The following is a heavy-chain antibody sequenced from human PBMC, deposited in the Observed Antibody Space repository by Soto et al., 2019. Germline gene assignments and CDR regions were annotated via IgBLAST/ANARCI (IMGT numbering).Heavy chain of an antibody. D-gene: IGHD3-9*01. J-gene: IGHJ6*02. CDR3: ARNLRYFDWLSNYYYYYGMDV. V-gene: IGHV4-59*01. Sequence: SETLSLTCAVSGDSISSYYCMLIRQPPGKGLESIGYLYYGRSANYNPSLKSRVTLSVDTSTNQCSLTLSSMTAADTAVYYCARNLRYFDWLSNYYYYYGMDVWGQGTTVTVSS. CDR2: LYYGRSA. CDR1: GDSISSYY.